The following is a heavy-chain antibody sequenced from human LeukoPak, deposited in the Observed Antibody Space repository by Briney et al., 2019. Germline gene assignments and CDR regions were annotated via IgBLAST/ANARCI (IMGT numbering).Heavy chain of an antibody. CDR1: GFTFSDYY. J-gene: IGHJ4*02. CDR2: ISSSGSTI. CDR3: AREYSSEYYFDY. Sequence: GGSLRLSCAASGFTFSDYYMSWIRQAPGKGMEWVSYISSSGSTIYYADSVKGRFTISRDNAKNSLYLQMNSLRAEDTAVYYCAREYSSEYYFDYWGQGTLVTVSS. D-gene: IGHD5-12*01. V-gene: IGHV3-11*01.